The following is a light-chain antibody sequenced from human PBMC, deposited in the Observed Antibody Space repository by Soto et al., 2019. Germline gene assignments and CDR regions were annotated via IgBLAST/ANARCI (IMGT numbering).Light chain of an antibody. CDR3: QQYNNWPPYT. J-gene: IGKJ2*01. CDR2: GAS. CDR1: QSVSSN. V-gene: IGKV3-15*01. Sequence: EIVMTQSPVTLSVSPGERATLSCRASQSVSSNLAWYQQKPGQAPRLLIYGASTRATGNPARFSGSGSGTEFTLTISRLQSEDFAVYYCQQYNNWPPYTFGQGTKREIK.